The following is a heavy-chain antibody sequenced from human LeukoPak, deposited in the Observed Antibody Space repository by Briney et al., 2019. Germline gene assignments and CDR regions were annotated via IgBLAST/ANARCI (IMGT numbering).Heavy chain of an antibody. J-gene: IGHJ4*02. D-gene: IGHD3-22*01. V-gene: IGHV5-51*01. Sequence: GESLKISCKGSGFIFTNYWIGWVRQMPGKGLEWMGIIYPRDSDTRYSPSFQGQVIISADKSISTAYLQWSSLKASDTAMYYCARRRDSSGYYLDYWGQGTLVTVSS. CDR2: IYPRDSDT. CDR1: GFIFTNYW. CDR3: ARRRDSSGYYLDY.